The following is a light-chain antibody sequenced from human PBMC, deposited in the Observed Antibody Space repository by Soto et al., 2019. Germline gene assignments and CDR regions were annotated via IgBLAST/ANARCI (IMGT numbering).Light chain of an antibody. Sequence: IVLTQSPATLSLSPGARATLSCRAGQSVSNYLAWYQQKPGQAPRLLIYDTFSRANGIPARFSGSGSGTDFTLTISSLEPEDLAVYFCVQRSTWPWTSGQGTKVEIK. J-gene: IGKJ1*01. CDR3: VQRSTWPWT. CDR1: QSVSNY. CDR2: DTF. V-gene: IGKV3-11*01.